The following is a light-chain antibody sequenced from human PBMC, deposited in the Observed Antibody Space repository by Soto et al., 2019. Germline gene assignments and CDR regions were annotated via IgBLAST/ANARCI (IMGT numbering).Light chain of an antibody. CDR3: QQYNNWWT. J-gene: IGKJ1*01. V-gene: IGKV3-15*01. Sequence: IVMTRSQASLSQSXGERNTLTCRASQSVSNNLAWYQQKPGRAPRLLIYGASTRATGIPARFSGSGSGTEFTLTISSLQSEDFAVYYCQQYNNWWTFGQGTKVDIK. CDR2: GAS. CDR1: QSVSNN.